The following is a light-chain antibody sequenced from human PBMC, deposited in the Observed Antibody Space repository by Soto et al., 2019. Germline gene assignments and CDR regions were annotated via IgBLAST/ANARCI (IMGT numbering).Light chain of an antibody. V-gene: IGKV3D-15*01. Sequence: ESVLTQSPGTLSLSPGERPTLSCRASQSVSSNYLAWYQQKPGQAPXLXXYDASTRASGIPVRFSGSGSGTEFTLTISSLQSEDFAVYYCQQYNNWPPWTFGQGTKVDIK. CDR3: QQYNNWPPWT. CDR1: QSVSSN. J-gene: IGKJ1*01. CDR2: DAS.